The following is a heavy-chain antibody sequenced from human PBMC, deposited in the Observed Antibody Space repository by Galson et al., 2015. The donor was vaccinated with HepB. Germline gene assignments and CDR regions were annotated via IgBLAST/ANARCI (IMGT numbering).Heavy chain of an antibody. CDR3: ARELSTVTTHDAFDI. D-gene: IGHD4-17*01. CDR1: GGSFSGYY. V-gene: IGHV4-34*01. J-gene: IGHJ3*02. CDR2: INHSGST. Sequence: ETLSLTCAVYGGSFSGYYWSWIRQPPGKGLEWIGEINHSGSTNYNPSLKSRVTISVDTSKNQLSLKLSSVTAADTAVYYCARELSTVTTHDAFDIWGQGTMVTVSS.